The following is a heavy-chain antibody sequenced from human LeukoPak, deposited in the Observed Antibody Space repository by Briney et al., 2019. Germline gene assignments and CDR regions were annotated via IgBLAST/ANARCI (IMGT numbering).Heavy chain of an antibody. D-gene: IGHD3-10*01. V-gene: IGHV3-11*06. CDR3: ARNMDYYGSGVPAP. J-gene: IGHJ5*02. CDR2: ISSSSSYT. Sequence: PGGSLGLSCAASGFTFSDYYMSWIRQAPGKGLEWVSYISSSSSYTNYADSVKGRFTISRDNAKNSLYLQMNSLRDEDTAVYYCARNMDYYGSGVPAPWGQGTLVTVSS. CDR1: GFTFSDYY.